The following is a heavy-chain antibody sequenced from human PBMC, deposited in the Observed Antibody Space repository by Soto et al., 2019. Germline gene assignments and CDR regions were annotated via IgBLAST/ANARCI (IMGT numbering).Heavy chain of an antibody. CDR2: IGPSGSGT. CDR1: GFTFSSHW. CDR3: TRDNNWSYDY. J-gene: IGHJ4*02. D-gene: IGHD1-1*01. Sequence: GGSLRLSCAASGFTFSSHWMHWVRQAPGKGLVWVSHIGPSGSGTRDADSVQGRFTISRDNARNTLYLQMNSLRDEDTAVYYCTRDNNWSYDYWGQGILVTVS. V-gene: IGHV3-74*01.